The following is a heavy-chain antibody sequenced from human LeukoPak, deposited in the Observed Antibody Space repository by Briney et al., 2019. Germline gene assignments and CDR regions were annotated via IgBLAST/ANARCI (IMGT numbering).Heavy chain of an antibody. Sequence: GGSLRLSCVASGFTVSSNHMSWVRQAPGKGLEWVSYITADSGTTYYADSVKGRFTISRDNAKNSLYLQMNSLRDEDTAVYYCASRDYFDYWGQGTLVTVSS. CDR3: ASRDYFDY. CDR1: GFTVSSNH. J-gene: IGHJ4*02. V-gene: IGHV3-48*02. CDR2: ITADSGTT.